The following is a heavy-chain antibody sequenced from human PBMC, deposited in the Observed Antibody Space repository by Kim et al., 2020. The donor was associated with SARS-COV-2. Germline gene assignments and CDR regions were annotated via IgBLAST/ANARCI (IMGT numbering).Heavy chain of an antibody. V-gene: IGHV4-59*13. CDR1: GGSISSYY. CDR3: ARDRAAATIFGVVRGRNAFDI. J-gene: IGHJ3*02. D-gene: IGHD3-3*01. Sequence: SETLSLTCTVSGGSISSYYWSWIRQPPGKGLEWIGYIYYSGSTNYNPSLKSRVTISVDTSKNQFSLKLSSVTAADTAVYYCARDRAAATIFGVVRGRNAFDIWGQGTMVTVSS. CDR2: IYYSGST.